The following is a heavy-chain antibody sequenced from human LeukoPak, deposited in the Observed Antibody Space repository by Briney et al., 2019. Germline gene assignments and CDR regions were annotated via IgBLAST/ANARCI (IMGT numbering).Heavy chain of an antibody. CDR3: ARVPPSGHSSGYVGGDY. CDR1: GFTVSSNY. V-gene: IGHV3-48*01. CDR2: ISSSSSTI. Sequence: GGSLRLSCAASGFTVSSNYMNWVRQAPGKGLEWVSYISSSSSTIYYADSVKGRFTISRDNAKNSLYLQMNSLRAEDTAVYYCARVPPSGHSSGYVGGDYWGQGTLVTVSS. D-gene: IGHD5-18*01. J-gene: IGHJ4*02.